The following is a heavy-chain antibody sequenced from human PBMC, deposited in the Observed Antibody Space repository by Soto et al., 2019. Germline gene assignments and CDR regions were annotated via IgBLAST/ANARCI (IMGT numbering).Heavy chain of an antibody. Sequence: QVQLVQSGAEVKKPGASVKVSCKASGYTFTNFGVNWVRQAPGQGREGMGWISAYNGNTNYAQKLQGRVTMTTDTSTSTAYMELRSLISDDTAVYYCARTYSKYFTSCETDYWGQGTLVTVSS. CDR2: ISAYNGNT. CDR3: ARTYSKYFTSCETDY. D-gene: IGHD2-15*01. CDR1: GYTFTNFG. V-gene: IGHV1-18*01. J-gene: IGHJ4*02.